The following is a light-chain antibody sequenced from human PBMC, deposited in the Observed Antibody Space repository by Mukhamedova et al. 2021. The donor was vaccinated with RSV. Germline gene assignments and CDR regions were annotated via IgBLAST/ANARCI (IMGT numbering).Light chain of an antibody. V-gene: IGKV1-17*01. CDR2: AAS. CDR3: LQHNSYHLT. Sequence: WYQRRVHGKAPKRLIYAASSLHGGVPSRFSGSGSGTEFTLTISSLQHEDFATYYCLQHNSYHLTFGGGTKVEIK. J-gene: IGKJ4*01.